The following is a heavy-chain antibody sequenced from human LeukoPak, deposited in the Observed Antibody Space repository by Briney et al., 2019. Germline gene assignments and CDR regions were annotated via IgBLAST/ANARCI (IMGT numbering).Heavy chain of an antibody. D-gene: IGHD2-2*02. CDR2: IKQDGSEK. Sequence: GGSLRLSCAASGFTFSSYWMSWVRQAPGKGREGVANIKQDGSEKYYVDSVKGRFTISRDNAKNSLYLQMNSLRAEDTAVYYCARGNRGYCSSTSCYMWGGYMDVWGKGTTVTVSS. V-gene: IGHV3-7*01. CDR3: ARGNRGYCSSTSCYMWGGYMDV. J-gene: IGHJ6*03. CDR1: GFTFSSYW.